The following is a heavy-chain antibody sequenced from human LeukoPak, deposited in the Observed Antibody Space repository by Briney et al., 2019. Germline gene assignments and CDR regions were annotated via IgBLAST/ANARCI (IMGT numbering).Heavy chain of an antibody. CDR1: GYTFTSYY. CDR3: ARGDRIAARPGQFDP. V-gene: IGHV1-46*03. D-gene: IGHD6-6*01. J-gene: IGHJ5*02. Sequence: GASVKVSCKASGYTFTSYYMHWVRQAPGQGLEWMGIINPRGGSTSYAQKFQGRVTMTRDTSTSTVYMELSSLRSEDTAVYYCARGDRIAARPGQFDPWGQGTLVTVSS. CDR2: INPRGGST.